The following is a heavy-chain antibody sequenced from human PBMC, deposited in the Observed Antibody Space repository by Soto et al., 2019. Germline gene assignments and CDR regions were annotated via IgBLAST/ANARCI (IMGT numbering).Heavy chain of an antibody. V-gene: IGHV1-69*01. CDR2: IIPLFGTA. CDR1: GGPFDAYT. Sequence: QVQLVQSGAEVRKPGSSVRVSCKGAGGPFDAYTITWVRQAPGQGLEWLGGIIPLFGTANYAQKFQGRVTITADESTTTAHMEMRSLRSEDTAVYFCARLGTKAMDVWGQGTTVTISS. D-gene: IGHD2-2*01. CDR3: ARLGTKAMDV. J-gene: IGHJ6*02.